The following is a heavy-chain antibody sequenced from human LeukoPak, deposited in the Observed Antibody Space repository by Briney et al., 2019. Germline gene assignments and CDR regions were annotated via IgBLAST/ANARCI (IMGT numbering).Heavy chain of an antibody. V-gene: IGHV4-34*01. D-gene: IGHD3-10*01. CDR3: ARVYPSGSDRGWAFDI. CDR1: GGSFSGYY. J-gene: IGHJ3*02. Sequence: PSETLSLTCAVYGGSFSGYYWSWIRQPPGKGLEWIGEINHSGSTNYNPSLKSRVTMSVDTSKNQFSLKLSSVTAADTAVYYCARVYPSGSDRGWAFDIWGQGTMVTVSS. CDR2: INHSGST.